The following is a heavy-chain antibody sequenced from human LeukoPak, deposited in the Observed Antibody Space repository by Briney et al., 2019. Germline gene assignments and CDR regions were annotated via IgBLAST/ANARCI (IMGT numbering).Heavy chain of an antibody. Sequence: SETLSLTCTFSGGSITSYYWSWIRQPAGKGLEWIGRIYTSGSTNYNPSLKSRVTMSVDTSKNQFSLKLTSVTAADTAVYFCVRGVTRGYIYADWGQGTLVTVSS. J-gene: IGHJ4*02. V-gene: IGHV4-4*07. D-gene: IGHD5-18*01. CDR2: IYTSGST. CDR3: VRGVTRGYIYAD. CDR1: GGSITSYY.